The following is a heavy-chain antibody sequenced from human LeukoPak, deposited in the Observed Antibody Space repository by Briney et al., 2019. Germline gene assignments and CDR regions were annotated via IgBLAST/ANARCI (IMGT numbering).Heavy chain of an antibody. CDR3: ARRAAAGYYYYGMDV. D-gene: IGHD6-13*01. V-gene: IGHV4-59*08. Sequence: SETLSLTCTVSGGSISSYYWSWSRQPPGKGLEWIGYIYYSGSTSYNPSLKSRVTISVDTSKNQFSLKMSSVTAADTAVYYCARRAAAGYYYYGMDVWGQGTTVTVSS. CDR1: GGSISSYY. CDR2: IYYSGST. J-gene: IGHJ6*02.